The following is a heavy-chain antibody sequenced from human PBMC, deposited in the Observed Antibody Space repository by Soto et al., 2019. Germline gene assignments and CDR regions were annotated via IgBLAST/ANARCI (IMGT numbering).Heavy chain of an antibody. D-gene: IGHD3-22*01. J-gene: IGHJ3*02. V-gene: IGHV1-18*01. CDR2: ISAYNGNT. CDR1: GYTFTSYG. CDR3: ARVNVRYYDSSGYLRAFDI. Sequence: ASVKVSCKASGYTFTSYGISWVRQAPGQGLEWMGWISAYNGNTNYAQKLQGRVTMTTDTSTSTAYMELRSLRSDDTAVYYCARVNVRYYDSSGYLRAFDIWGQGTMVTVS.